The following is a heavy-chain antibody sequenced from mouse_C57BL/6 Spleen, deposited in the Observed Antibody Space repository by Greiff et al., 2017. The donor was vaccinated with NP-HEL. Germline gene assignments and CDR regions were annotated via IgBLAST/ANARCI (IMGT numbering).Heavy chain of an antibody. V-gene: IGHV1-69*01. CDR1: GYTFTSYW. J-gene: IGHJ4*01. D-gene: IGHD1-1*01. CDR3: ARAVVAEGAMDY. CDR2: IDPSDSYT. Sequence: QVQLQQPGAELVMPGASVKLSCKASGYTFTSYWMHWVKQRPGQGLEWIGEIDPSDSYTNYNQKFKGKSTLTVDKSSSTAYMQLSSLTSEDSAVYYCARAVVAEGAMDYWGQGTSVTVSS.